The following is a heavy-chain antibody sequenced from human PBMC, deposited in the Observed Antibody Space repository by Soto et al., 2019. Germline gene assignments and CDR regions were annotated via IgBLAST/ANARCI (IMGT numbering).Heavy chain of an antibody. V-gene: IGHV1-3*01. D-gene: IGHD6-19*01. CDR1: GYTFTSYA. CDR3: ARGEVAIAVAGTAFGY. CDR2: VNAGNGNT. J-gene: IGHJ4*02. Sequence: ASVKVSCKASGYTFTSYAMHWVRQAPGQRLEWMGWVNAGNGNTKYSQKFQGRVTITRDTSASTAYMELSSLRSEDTAVYYCARGEVAIAVAGTAFGYWGQGTLVTVSS.